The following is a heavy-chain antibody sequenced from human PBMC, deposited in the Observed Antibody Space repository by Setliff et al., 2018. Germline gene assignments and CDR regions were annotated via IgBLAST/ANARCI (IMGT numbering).Heavy chain of an antibody. CDR2: FDPEDGET. V-gene: IGHV1-24*01. D-gene: IGHD5-18*01. J-gene: IGHJ4*02. CDR1: GYTFTELS. CDR3: ARGYSYGPFGY. Sequence: ASVKVSCKVSGYTFTELSRHWVRQAPGKGLEWMGGFDPEDGETLYAQKFQGRVTMTTDTSTSTAYMELRSLRSDDTAVYYCARGYSYGPFGYWGQGTLVTVSS.